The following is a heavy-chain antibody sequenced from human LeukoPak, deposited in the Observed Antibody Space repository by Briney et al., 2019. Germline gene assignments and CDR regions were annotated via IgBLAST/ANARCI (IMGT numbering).Heavy chain of an antibody. CDR3: ARPSSSSWSPHRYYFDY. D-gene: IGHD6-6*01. CDR1: GYTFTSYY. V-gene: IGHV1-46*01. J-gene: IGHJ4*02. CDR2: INPSGGST. Sequence: ASVKVSCKASGYTFTSYYMHWVRQAPGQGLEWMGIINPSGGSTSYAQKFQGRVTMTRDMSTSTVYMELSSLRSEDTAVYYCARPSSSSWSPHRYYFDYWGQGTLVTVFS.